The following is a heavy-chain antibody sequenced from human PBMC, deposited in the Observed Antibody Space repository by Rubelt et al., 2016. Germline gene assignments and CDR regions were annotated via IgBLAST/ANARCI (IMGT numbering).Heavy chain of an antibody. CDR2: ISTYHGDI. CDR3: ARDRTWLVPGLDAFDI. Sequence: QVQLVQSGAEVKEPGASIKVSCKTSGYSFKRYAISWVRQAPGQGLEWMGWISTYHGDIRYAQNFQGRVTMTTDTSTRTAYMELRCLGADDTAVYSCARDRTWLVPGLDAFDIWGQGTMVTVSS. V-gene: IGHV1-18*01. J-gene: IGHJ3*02. CDR1: GYSFKRYA. D-gene: IGHD6-19*01.